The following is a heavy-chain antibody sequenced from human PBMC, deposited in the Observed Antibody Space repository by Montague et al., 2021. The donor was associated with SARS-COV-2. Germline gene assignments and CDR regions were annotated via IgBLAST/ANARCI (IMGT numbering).Heavy chain of an antibody. Sequence: SETLSLTCAVYGGSLSGYYWSWIRQPPGEGLEWIAEISHSGSTSYNPSIKSRVTISVDTSKNQFSLKLSSATAADTAVYYCARVPYRLLFVPRYYGMDVWGQGTTVTVSS. CDR3: ARVPYRLLFVPRYYGMDV. V-gene: IGHV4-34*01. CDR2: ISHSGST. CDR1: GGSLSGYY. D-gene: IGHD2-2*01. J-gene: IGHJ6*02.